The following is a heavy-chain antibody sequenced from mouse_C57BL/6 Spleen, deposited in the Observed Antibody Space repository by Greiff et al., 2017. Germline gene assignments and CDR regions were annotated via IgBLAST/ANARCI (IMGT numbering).Heavy chain of an antibody. CDR2: IDPENGDT. CDR3: TTGITTVVATNAY. Sequence: VQLQQSGAELVRPGASVKLSCTASGFNIKDDYMHWVKQRPEQGLEWIGWIDPENGDTEYASKFQGKAPITADTSSNTAYLQLSSLTSEDTAVYYCTTGITTVVATNAYWGQGTLVTVSA. D-gene: IGHD1-1*01. V-gene: IGHV14-4*01. CDR1: GFNIKDDY. J-gene: IGHJ3*01.